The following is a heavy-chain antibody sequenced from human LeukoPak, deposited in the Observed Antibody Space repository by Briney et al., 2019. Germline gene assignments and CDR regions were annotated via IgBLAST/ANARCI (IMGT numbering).Heavy chain of an antibody. CDR3: AREQYGSGSYRGLDY. J-gene: IGHJ4*02. V-gene: IGHV4-4*07. CDR2: IYTSGST. Sequence: SETLSLTCTVSGGSISSYYWSWIRQPAGKGLEWIGRIYTSGSTNYNSSLKSRVTMSVDTSKNQFSLKLSSVTAADTAVYYCAREQYGSGSYRGLDYWGQGTLVTVSS. D-gene: IGHD3-10*01. CDR1: GGSISSYY.